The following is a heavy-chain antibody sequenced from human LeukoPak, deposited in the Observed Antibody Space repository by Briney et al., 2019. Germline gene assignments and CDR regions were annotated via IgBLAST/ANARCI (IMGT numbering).Heavy chain of an antibody. J-gene: IGHJ5*02. V-gene: IGHV4-59*04. D-gene: IGHD4-17*01. CDR3: ARPLYGDYAGNNWGFDP. CDR2: IYHSGST. Sequence: PSETLSLTCTVSGGSISSYYWSWIRQPPGKGLEWIGSIYHSGSTYYNPSLKSRVTISVDTSKNQFSLKLSSVTAADTAVYYCARPLYGDYAGNNWGFDPWGQGTLVTVSS. CDR1: GGSISSYY.